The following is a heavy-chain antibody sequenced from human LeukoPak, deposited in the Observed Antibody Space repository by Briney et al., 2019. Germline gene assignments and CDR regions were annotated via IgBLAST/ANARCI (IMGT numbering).Heavy chain of an antibody. CDR2: INPNSGGT. Sequence: ASVKVSCKASGYTFTGYYMHWVRQAPGQGLEWMGWINPNSGGTNYAQKFQGRVTMTRDTSISTAYMELSRLRSDDTAVYYCASTTTMVRGVIVLGYWGQGTLVTVSS. V-gene: IGHV1-2*02. CDR3: ASTTTMVRGVIVLGY. D-gene: IGHD3-10*01. CDR1: GYTFTGYY. J-gene: IGHJ4*02.